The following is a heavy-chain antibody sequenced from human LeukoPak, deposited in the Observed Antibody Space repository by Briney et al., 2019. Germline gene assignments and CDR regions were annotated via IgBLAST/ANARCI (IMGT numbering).Heavy chain of an antibody. Sequence: DSVRGRFHISRDNARNSLYLQMNSLRADDTAVYYCAKDLTGDDAFDIWGQGTMVTVSS. V-gene: IGHV3-11*05. J-gene: IGHJ3*02. D-gene: IGHD7-27*01. CDR3: AKDLTGDDAFDI.